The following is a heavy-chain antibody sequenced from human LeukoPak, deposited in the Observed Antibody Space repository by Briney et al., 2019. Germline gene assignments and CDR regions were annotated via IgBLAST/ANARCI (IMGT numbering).Heavy chain of an antibody. J-gene: IGHJ4*02. Sequence: PGGSLRLSCAASGFTFSSYSMNWVRQAPGKGLEWVSSISSSSYIYYADSVKGRFTISRDNAKNSLYLQMNSLRAEDTAVYYCARGSYYYGSGSHLDYWGQGTLVTVSS. D-gene: IGHD3-10*01. V-gene: IGHV3-21*01. CDR2: ISSSSYI. CDR3: ARGSYYYGSGSHLDY. CDR1: GFTFSSYS.